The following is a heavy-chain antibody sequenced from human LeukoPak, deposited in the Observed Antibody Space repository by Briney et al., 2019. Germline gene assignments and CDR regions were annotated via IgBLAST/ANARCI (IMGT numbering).Heavy chain of an antibody. CDR1: GGSISSYY. D-gene: IGHD6-19*01. Sequence: PSETLSLTCTVSGGSISSYYWSWIRQPPGKGLEWIGYIYYSGSTNYNPSLKSRVTISVDTSKNQFSLKLSSVTAADTAVYYCARRRTWGQWLKPHAFDIWGQGTMVTVSS. V-gene: IGHV4-59*01. CDR2: IYYSGST. J-gene: IGHJ3*02. CDR3: ARRRTWGQWLKPHAFDI.